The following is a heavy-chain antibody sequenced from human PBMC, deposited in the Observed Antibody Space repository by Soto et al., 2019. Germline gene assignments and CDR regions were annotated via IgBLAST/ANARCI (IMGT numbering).Heavy chain of an antibody. CDR3: ASEREGFGDFDY. CDR1: GGSISSSSYY. D-gene: IGHD3-10*01. CDR2: IYYSGST. J-gene: IGHJ4*02. V-gene: IGHV4-39*01. Sequence: SETLSLTCTVSGGSISSSSYYWGWIRQPPGKGLEWIGSIYYSGSTYYNPSLKSRVTISVDTSKNQFSLKLSSVTAADTAVYYCASEREGFGDFDYWGQGTLVTVSS.